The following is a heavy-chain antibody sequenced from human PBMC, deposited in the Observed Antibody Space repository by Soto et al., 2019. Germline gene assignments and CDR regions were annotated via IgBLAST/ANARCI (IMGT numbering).Heavy chain of an antibody. D-gene: IGHD3-3*01. CDR2: ISGSDGKT. V-gene: IGHV3-23*01. CDR3: ARWSYLDY. Sequence: DVQLWESGGGLVQPGGSLRLSCAASGFSFGSYALSWVRQAPGKGLEWVSNISGSDGKTFYADSVKGRFSISRDTSQSTLYLQMTSVRAADNATYYCARWSYLDYWGQGTRVTVSS. CDR1: GFSFGSYA. J-gene: IGHJ4*02.